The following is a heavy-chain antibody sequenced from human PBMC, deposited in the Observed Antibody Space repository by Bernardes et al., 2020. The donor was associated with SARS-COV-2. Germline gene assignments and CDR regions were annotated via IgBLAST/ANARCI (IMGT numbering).Heavy chain of an antibody. V-gene: IGHV4-34*01. Sequence: ETLSLTCAVYGGSFSGYYWSWIRQPPGKGLEWIGEINHSGSTNYNPSLKSRVTISVDTSKNQFSLKLSSVTAADTAVYYCARGLLSIRAEWLLLRGRGGAFDYWGQGTLVTVSS. CDR2: INHSGST. D-gene: IGHD3-22*01. CDR1: GGSFSGYY. CDR3: ARGLLSIRAEWLLLRGRGGAFDY. J-gene: IGHJ4*02.